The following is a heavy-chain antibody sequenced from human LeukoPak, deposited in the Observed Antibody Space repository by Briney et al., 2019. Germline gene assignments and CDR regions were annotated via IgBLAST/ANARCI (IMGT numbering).Heavy chain of an antibody. CDR3: AKGGQDFDFWRFDY. CDR1: GYSFSTNM. J-gene: IGHJ4*02. CDR2: ISGNSDRT. V-gene: IGHV3-23*01. Sequence: GGSLRLSCVVSGYSFSTNMMTWVRQAPGRGLEWVSSISGNSDRTYYANSVKGRFTISRENLRNTVHLEMRGLGAADTSLYFCAKGGQDFDFWRFDYWGQGNLVIVSS. D-gene: IGHD3-3*01.